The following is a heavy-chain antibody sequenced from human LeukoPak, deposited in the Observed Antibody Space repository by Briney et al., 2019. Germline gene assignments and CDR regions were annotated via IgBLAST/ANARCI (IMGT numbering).Heavy chain of an antibody. Sequence: GGSLRLSCAASGFTFTNYWMYWVCQAPGKGLVWVSRINSGGSKTNYADSVNGRFTISRDNAKNTLYLQMNSLRAEDTAMYYCARPIRGYDGFDIWGQGTMVTVSS. CDR3: ARPIRGYDGFDI. D-gene: IGHD5-12*01. CDR1: GFTFTNYW. V-gene: IGHV3-74*01. CDR2: INSGGSKT. J-gene: IGHJ3*02.